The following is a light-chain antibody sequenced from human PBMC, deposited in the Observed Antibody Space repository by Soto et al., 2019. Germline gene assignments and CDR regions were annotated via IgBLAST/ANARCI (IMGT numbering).Light chain of an antibody. Sequence: DIQMTQSPSTLSASVGDRVTITCRASQSISSWLAWYQQKPGKAPKLLIYDASSLESGVPSRFSGSGSGTEFTLTISNLQPEDFASYYCLQDYTYPWTFGQGTKVDI. V-gene: IGKV1-5*01. CDR3: LQDYTYPWT. CDR1: QSISSW. CDR2: DAS. J-gene: IGKJ1*01.